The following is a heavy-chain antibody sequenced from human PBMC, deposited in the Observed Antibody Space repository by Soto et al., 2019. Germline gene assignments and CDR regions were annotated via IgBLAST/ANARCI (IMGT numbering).Heavy chain of an antibody. CDR3: ARWGCSGSNCNLNQRSFDL. Sequence: PGGSLRLSCAASGFIFNEYGMHWVRQAPGKGLEWVAVIWYDGSNKYYADSVKGRFTFSRDNSKNTMSLQMNGLRVEDTAIYYCARWGCSGSNCNLNQRSFDLWGQGTLVTVSS. CDR2: IWYDGSNK. D-gene: IGHD2-15*01. J-gene: IGHJ5*02. CDR1: GFIFNEYG. V-gene: IGHV3-33*01.